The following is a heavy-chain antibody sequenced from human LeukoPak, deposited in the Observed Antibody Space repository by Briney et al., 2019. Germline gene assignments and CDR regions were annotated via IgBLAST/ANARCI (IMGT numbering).Heavy chain of an antibody. CDR3: ARDWEVTTIFDY. CDR2: ISAYNGNI. V-gene: IGHV1-18*01. CDR1: GYTFTSYG. D-gene: IGHD4-17*01. Sequence: ASVKVSCKASGYTFTSYGISWVRQAPGQGLEWMGWISAYNGNIHYAQKFQGRVTMTTDTSTRTAYMELGSLTSDDTAVYYCARDWEVTTIFDYWGQGTLVTVSS. J-gene: IGHJ4*02.